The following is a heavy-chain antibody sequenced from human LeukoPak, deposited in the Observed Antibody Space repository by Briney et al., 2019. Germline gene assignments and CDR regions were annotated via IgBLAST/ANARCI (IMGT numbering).Heavy chain of an antibody. CDR1: GGSISSGGYS. CDR2: IYYSGST. CDR3: ARAIAAAGTFDY. D-gene: IGHD6-13*01. Sequence: SETLSLTCAVSGGSISSGGYSWSWIRQPPGKGLEWIGSIYYSGSTYYNPSLKSRVTISVDTSKNQFSLKLSSVTAADTAVYYCARAIAAAGTFDYRGQGTLVTVSS. V-gene: IGHV4-39*07. J-gene: IGHJ4*02.